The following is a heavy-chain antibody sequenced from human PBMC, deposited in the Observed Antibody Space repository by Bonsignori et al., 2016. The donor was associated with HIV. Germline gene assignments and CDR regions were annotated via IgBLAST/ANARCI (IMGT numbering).Heavy chain of an antibody. CDR3: ARYFSYSYGYAHYYYYYMDV. CDR2: INHSGST. Sequence: WIRQPPGKGLEWIGEINHSGSTNYNPSLKSRVTISVDTSKNQFSLKLSSVTAADTAVYYCARYFSYSYGYAHYYYYYMDVWGKGTTVTVSS. J-gene: IGHJ6*03. D-gene: IGHD5-18*01. V-gene: IGHV4-34*01.